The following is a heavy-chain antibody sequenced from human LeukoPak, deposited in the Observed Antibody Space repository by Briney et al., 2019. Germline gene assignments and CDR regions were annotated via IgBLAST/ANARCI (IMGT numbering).Heavy chain of an antibody. Sequence: GGSLRLSCAASGFTFSSYAMHWVRQAPGKGLEWVAVILYDGSNKYYADSVKGRFTIFRDNSKNTLYLQMNSLRAGDTAVYSCARDFGYVFDYWGQGTLVTVSS. D-gene: IGHD5-12*01. CDR3: ARDFGYVFDY. J-gene: IGHJ4*02. V-gene: IGHV3-30-3*01. CDR1: GFTFSSYA. CDR2: ILYDGSNK.